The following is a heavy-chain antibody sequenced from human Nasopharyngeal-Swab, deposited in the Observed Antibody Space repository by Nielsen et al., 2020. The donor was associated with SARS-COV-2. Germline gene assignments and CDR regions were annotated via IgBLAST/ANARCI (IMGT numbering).Heavy chain of an antibody. CDR3: ARGGDPREVVAATDCFDP. Sequence: ASVKVSCKASGYSFTGYYLHWVRQAPGQGLEWMGWINPDTGATNYAEKFQGRVTMTRDMALSTAYMEMSRLRSDDTAVYYCARGGDPREVVAATDCFDPWGQGTLVTVSS. CDR1: GYSFTGYY. V-gene: IGHV1-2*02. CDR2: INPDTGAT. D-gene: IGHD2-15*01. J-gene: IGHJ5*02.